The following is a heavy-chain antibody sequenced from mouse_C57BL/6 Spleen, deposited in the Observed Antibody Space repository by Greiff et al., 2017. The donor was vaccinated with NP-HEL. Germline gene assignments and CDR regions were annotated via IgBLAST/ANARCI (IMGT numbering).Heavy chain of an antibody. Sequence: EVKLQESGPGLVKPSQSLSLTCSVTGYSITSGYYWNWIRQFPGNKLEWMGYISYDGSNNYNPSLKNRISITRDTSKNQFFLKLNSVTTEDTATYYCARAPGAMDYWGQGTSVTVSS. CDR3: ARAPGAMDY. CDR2: ISYDGSN. CDR1: GYSITSGYY. J-gene: IGHJ4*01. V-gene: IGHV3-6*01.